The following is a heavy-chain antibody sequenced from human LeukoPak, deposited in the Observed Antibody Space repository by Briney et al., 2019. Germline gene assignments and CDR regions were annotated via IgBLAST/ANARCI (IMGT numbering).Heavy chain of an antibody. D-gene: IGHD3-22*01. CDR3: ARGSSGHPRYFDY. J-gene: IGHJ4*02. Sequence: SVKVSCKASGYTFTSYAMHWVRQAPGQRLEWMGWINAGNGNTKYSQKFQGRVTITRDTSASTAYMELSSLRSEDTAVYYCARGSSGHPRYFDYWGQGTLVTVSS. V-gene: IGHV1-3*01. CDR1: GYTFTSYA. CDR2: INAGNGNT.